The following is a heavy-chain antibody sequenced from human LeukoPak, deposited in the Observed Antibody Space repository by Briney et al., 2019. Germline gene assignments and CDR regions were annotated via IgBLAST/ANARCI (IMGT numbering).Heavy chain of an antibody. D-gene: IGHD4-17*01. V-gene: IGHV3-21*01. Sequence: PGGSLRLSCAASGFTFSNAWMSWVRQAPGKGLEWVSSISSDSRYIYYVDSVKGRFTISRDNAKNSLYLQMNSLRAEDTAVYYCARGSYGDYEYWGQGILVTVFS. CDR1: GFTFSNAW. CDR3: ARGSYGDYEY. J-gene: IGHJ4*02. CDR2: ISSDSRYI.